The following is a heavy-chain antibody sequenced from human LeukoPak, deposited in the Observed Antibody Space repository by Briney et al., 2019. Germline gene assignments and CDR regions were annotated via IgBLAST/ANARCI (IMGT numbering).Heavy chain of an antibody. V-gene: IGHV1-2*02. CDR1: GYTFTGYY. Sequence: ASVNVSCKASGYTFTGYYMHWVRQAPGQGLEWMGWINPNSGGTNYAQKFQGRVTMTRDTSISTAYMELSRLRSDDTAVYYCARIRSVPAAKKDWFDPWGQGTLVTVSS. J-gene: IGHJ5*02. D-gene: IGHD2-2*01. CDR2: INPNSGGT. CDR3: ARIRSVPAAKKDWFDP.